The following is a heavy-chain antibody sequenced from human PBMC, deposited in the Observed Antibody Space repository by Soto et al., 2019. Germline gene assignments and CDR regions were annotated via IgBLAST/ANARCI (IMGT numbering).Heavy chain of an antibody. Sequence: PVGSLRLSCVASGFNFADYAMHWVRQAPGEGPEWVSGISWDGGRIGYADSVKGRFTISRDNAKKSMFLQMNSLRPEDSALYYCAKVVLQATQHRYYFYGMDVWGQGTTVTVSS. V-gene: IGHV3-9*01. CDR1: GFNFADYA. J-gene: IGHJ6*02. D-gene: IGHD1-26*01. CDR2: ISWDGGRI. CDR3: AKVVLQATQHRYYFYGMDV.